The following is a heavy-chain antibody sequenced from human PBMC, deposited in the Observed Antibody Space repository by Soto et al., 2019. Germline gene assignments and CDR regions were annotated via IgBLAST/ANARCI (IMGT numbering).Heavy chain of an antibody. CDR1: GFTFSRYG. CDR2: IGHDGSSK. Sequence: QVHLVESGGGVVQPGRSLKLSCAASGFTFSRYGMNWVRQAPGKGLEWVAGIGHDGSSKYYADSVKGRLTIFRDNSTNAMKVQMNILRVEATAVYDCARERVSYCGYGDAVDSWGQGPMVTVSS. D-gene: IGHD5-12*01. J-gene: IGHJ3*02. V-gene: IGHV3-33*01. CDR3: ARERVSYCGYGDAVDS.